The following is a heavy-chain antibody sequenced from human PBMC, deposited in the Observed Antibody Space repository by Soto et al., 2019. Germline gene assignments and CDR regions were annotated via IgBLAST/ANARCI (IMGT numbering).Heavy chain of an antibody. CDR3: AREDYYDSSGYPDY. J-gene: IGHJ4*02. CDR2: IYYSGST. D-gene: IGHD3-22*01. CDR1: GGSISSGDYY. Sequence: SETLSLTCTVSGGSISSGDYYWSWIRQPPGKGLEWIGYIYYSGSTYYNPSLKSRVTISVDTSKNQFSLKLSSVTAADTAVYYCAREDYYDSSGYPDYWGQGTLVTVSS. V-gene: IGHV4-30-4*01.